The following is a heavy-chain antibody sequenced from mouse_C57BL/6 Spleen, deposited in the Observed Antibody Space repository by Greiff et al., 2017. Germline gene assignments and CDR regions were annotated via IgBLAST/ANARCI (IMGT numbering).Heavy chain of an antibody. V-gene: IGHV1-52*01. Sequence: VQLQQPGAELVRPGSSVKLSCKASGYTFTSYWMHWVKQRPIQGLEWIGNIDPSDSETHYNQKFKDKATLTVDKSSSTAYMQLSSLTSEDSAVYYCARRSYYGNWYFDVWGTGTTVTVSS. CDR1: GYTFTSYW. J-gene: IGHJ1*03. D-gene: IGHD2-1*01. CDR3: ARRSYYGNWYFDV. CDR2: IDPSDSET.